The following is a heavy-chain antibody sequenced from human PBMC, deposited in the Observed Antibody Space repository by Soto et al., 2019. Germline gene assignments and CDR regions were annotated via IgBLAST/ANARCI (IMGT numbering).Heavy chain of an antibody. Sequence: SVKVSCKASGYTFTSYDINWVRQATGQGLEWMGGIIPIFGTANYAQKFQGRVTITADKSTSTAYMELSSLRSEDTAVYYCTRENAAAASPTLDYWGHGTLVTVSS. CDR2: IIPIFGTA. J-gene: IGHJ4*01. V-gene: IGHV1-69*06. D-gene: IGHD6-13*01. CDR1: GYTFTSYD. CDR3: TRENAAAASPTLDY.